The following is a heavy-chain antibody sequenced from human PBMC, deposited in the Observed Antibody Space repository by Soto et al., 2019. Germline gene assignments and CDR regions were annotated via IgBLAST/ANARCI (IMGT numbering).Heavy chain of an antibody. V-gene: IGHV3-9*02. CDR3: AKDTKGVWILTIHYFDS. CDR2: ISANGDNV. J-gene: IGHJ4*01. Sequence: YLRHCCVASAVTAGAYGMHWVRQAPGKGLEWVSGISANGDNVDYAHSVKGRFTVSRDNAKNSPFLQMNSLRPEDTALLFCAKDTKGVWILTIHYFDSCGHET. CDR1: AVTAGAYG. D-gene: IGHD3-3*01.